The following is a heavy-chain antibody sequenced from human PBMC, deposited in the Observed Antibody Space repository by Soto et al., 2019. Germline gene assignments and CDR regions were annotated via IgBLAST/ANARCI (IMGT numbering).Heavy chain of an antibody. D-gene: IGHD3-3*01. J-gene: IGHJ3*02. CDR3: ARDPHRITIFGWDDAFDI. V-gene: IGHV1-18*01. CDR1: GYTFTSYG. Sequence: ASVKVSCKASGYTFTSYGISWVRQAPGQGLEWMGWISAYNGNTNYAQKLQGRVTMTTDTSTSTAYMELRSLRSDDTAVYYCARDPHRITIFGWDDAFDIWGQGTMVTV. CDR2: ISAYNGNT.